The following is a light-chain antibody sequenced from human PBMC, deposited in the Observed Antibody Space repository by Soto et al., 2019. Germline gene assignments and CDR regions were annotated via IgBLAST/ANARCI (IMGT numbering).Light chain of an antibody. Sequence: DIHITQSPSSLSASVLGVVTITCLSSHSIGISLKCYQHRTGKAPKILVFAASSLQSGVPSRFSGSGSGTDFTLTISSLHPEDFATSYCQQSYSSHTWTFGQGTKVDIK. J-gene: IGKJ1*01. CDR2: AAS. CDR1: HSIGIS. CDR3: QQSYSSHTWT. V-gene: IGKV1-39*01.